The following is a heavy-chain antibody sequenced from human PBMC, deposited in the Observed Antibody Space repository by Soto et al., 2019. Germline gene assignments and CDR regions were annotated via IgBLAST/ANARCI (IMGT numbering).Heavy chain of an antibody. CDR1: GFTFSSYT. CDR2: ISTNSIYI. V-gene: IGHV3-21*06. J-gene: IGHJ5*01. D-gene: IGHD2-15*01. CDR3: ARRCRGGSCYPGDS. Sequence: RGSPGLSCAASGFTFSSYTMNWVRQAPGQGLEWVSAISTNSIYIYYADSVKGRFTISRDNAKNSLYLQMKSLRAEDTALYYCARRCRGGSCYPGDSWGHGNLVTVSP.